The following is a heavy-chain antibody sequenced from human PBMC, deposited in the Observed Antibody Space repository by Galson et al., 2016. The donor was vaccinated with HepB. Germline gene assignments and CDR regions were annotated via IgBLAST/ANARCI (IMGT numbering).Heavy chain of an antibody. D-gene: IGHD1-26*01. CDR1: GFTFSSYA. CDR2: ISYDGSNK. CDR3: ASGYQVGAKRPFDY. V-gene: IGHV3-30-3*01. J-gene: IGHJ4*02. Sequence: SLRLSCAASGFTFSSYAMHWVRQAPGKGLEWVAVISYDGSNKNYAESVKGRFTITRDNSKNTVYLQMNSLRAEDTAVYCCASGYQVGAKRPFDYWGQGTLVTVSS.